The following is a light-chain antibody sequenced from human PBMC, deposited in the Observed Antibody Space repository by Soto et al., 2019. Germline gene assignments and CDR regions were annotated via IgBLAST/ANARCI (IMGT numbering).Light chain of an antibody. Sequence: QSALTQPPSASGSPGQSVTISCTGTSSDVGGYNYVSWYQQHPGKAPKLMIYEVIKRPSGVPDRFSGSKSGNTASLTVSGLQAEDEADYYCASHADNNNLLFGGGTQLTVL. J-gene: IGLJ2*01. CDR1: SSDVGGYNY. CDR3: ASHADNNNLL. CDR2: EVI. V-gene: IGLV2-8*01.